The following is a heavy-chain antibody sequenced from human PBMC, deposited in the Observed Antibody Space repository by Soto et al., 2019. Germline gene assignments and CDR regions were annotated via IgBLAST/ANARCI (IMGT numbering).Heavy chain of an antibody. CDR2: IWHDGSSK. V-gene: IGHV3-33*06. D-gene: IGHD6-25*01. CDR3: TKDISRRYFDS. J-gene: IGHJ4*02. CDR1: GFTFRNYG. Sequence: QVQMVESGGGVVQPGGSLTLSCAASGFTFRNYGMHWVRYTPGRGLEWVAHIWHDGSSKYYVDSVKGRFTISRDNSKNSQTLQMNSLRVEDTAVYYCTKDISRRYFDSWGQGALVTVSS.